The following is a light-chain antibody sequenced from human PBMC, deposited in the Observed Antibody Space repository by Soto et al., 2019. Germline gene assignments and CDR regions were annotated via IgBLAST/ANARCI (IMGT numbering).Light chain of an antibody. Sequence: IQMTQSPSSLAASLGCIVTITCRSSQGINNYLAWYQQRPGKVPKLLIYAASTLQSGVPSRFRGSRSGTDFTLTITSLQPEDVATYYCQNYNSAPRTFGQGTKVDIK. V-gene: IGKV1-27*01. J-gene: IGKJ1*01. CDR2: AAS. CDR1: QGINNY. CDR3: QNYNSAPRT.